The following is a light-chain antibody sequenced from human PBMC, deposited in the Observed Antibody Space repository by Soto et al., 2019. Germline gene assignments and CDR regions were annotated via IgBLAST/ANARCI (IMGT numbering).Light chain of an antibody. CDR3: CSYAGSDTYV. J-gene: IGLJ1*01. CDR1: SSDVGGYNF. CDR2: NVI. Sequence: QSALTQPRSVSGSPGQSVTISCTGTSSDVGGYNFVSWYQHHPGKAPKLMIYNVIQRPSGVTDRFSASKSGNTASLTISGLQAEDEADYYCCSYAGSDTYVFGTGTKVTVL. V-gene: IGLV2-11*01.